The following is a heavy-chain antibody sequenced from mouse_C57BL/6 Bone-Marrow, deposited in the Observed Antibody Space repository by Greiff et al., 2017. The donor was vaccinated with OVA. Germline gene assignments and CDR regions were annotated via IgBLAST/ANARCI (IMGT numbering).Heavy chain of an antibody. CDR3: ARSIVTSYYAMDY. J-gene: IGHJ4*01. D-gene: IGHD2-5*01. Sequence: QVQLQQPGAELVRPGSSVKLSCKASGYTFTSYWMDWVKQRPGQGLEWIGNIYPSDSETHYNQKFKDKATLTVDKSSSTDYMQLSSLTYEDSAVYYCARSIVTSYYAMDYWGQGTSVTVSS. CDR2: IYPSDSET. V-gene: IGHV1-61*01. CDR1: GYTFTSYW.